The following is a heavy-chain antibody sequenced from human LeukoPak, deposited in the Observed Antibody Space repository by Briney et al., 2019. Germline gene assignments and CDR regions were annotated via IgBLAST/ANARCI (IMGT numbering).Heavy chain of an antibody. CDR1: GGPISSYY. CDR2: IYTSGST. V-gene: IGHV4-4*09. J-gene: IGHJ4*02. CDR3: ASSDGDSSRIDY. D-gene: IGHD4-17*01. Sequence: ETLSLTCTVSGGPISSYYWSWIRQPPGKGLEWIGYIYTSGSTNYNPSLKSRVTISVDTSKNQFSLKLSSVTAADTAVYYCASSDGDSSRIDYWGQGTLVTVSS.